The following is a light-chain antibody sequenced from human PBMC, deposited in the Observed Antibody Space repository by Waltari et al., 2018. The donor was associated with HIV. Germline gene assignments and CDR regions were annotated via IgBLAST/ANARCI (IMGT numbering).Light chain of an antibody. J-gene: IGKJ2*01. CDR3: QQYYILPYT. CDR1: HSLLYRSNNKNS. CDR2: WAS. V-gene: IGKV4-1*01. Sequence: DVILTPSPDSLAVSLGERPTLNFKSRHSLLYRSNNKNSLAWYQQKPGQRPKLLIYWASTRESGVPDRFSGSGSGTDFTLTISSLQAEDVAVYYCQQYYILPYTFGQGTKLEIK.